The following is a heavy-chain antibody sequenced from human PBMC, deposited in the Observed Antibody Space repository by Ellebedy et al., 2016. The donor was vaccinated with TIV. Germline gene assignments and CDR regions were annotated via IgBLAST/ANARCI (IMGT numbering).Heavy chain of an antibody. V-gene: IGHV3-15*01. Sequence: PGGSLRLSCSASGFTFSSAWMSWVRQAPGKGLEWVGRIKSNTDGGTTDYTAPVKDRFTISRDDSKNTLYLQMNSLETEDTAVYFCTTYLYCGSSGCHYGRVDNWGQGTLVTVSS. J-gene: IGHJ4*02. CDR1: GFTFSSAW. D-gene: IGHD2-2*01. CDR2: IKSNTDGGTT. CDR3: TTYLYCGSSGCHYGRVDN.